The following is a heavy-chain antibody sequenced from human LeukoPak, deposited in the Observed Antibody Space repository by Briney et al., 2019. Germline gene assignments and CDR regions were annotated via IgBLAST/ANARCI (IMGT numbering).Heavy chain of an antibody. J-gene: IGHJ4*02. CDR3: AREFGSGSYYLY. CDR2: MNPNSGNT. D-gene: IGHD3-10*01. V-gene: IGHV1-8*01. CDR1: GYTFTSYD. Sequence: ASVKVSCKASGYTFTSYDINWVRQATGQGLEWMGWMNPNSGNTGYAQKLQGRVTMTTDTSTSTAYMELRSLRSDDTAVYYCAREFGSGSYYLYWGQGTLVTVSS.